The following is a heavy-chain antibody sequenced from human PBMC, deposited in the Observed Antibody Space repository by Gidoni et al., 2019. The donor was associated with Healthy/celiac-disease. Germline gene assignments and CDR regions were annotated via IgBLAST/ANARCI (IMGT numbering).Heavy chain of an antibody. CDR3: ARDGYCSGGSCLDY. J-gene: IGHJ4*02. Sequence: QVQLVESGGGVGQPGRSLRLSCAASGFSLSSYGMHWVLQAPGKGLEWVAVIWYDGSDKYYADSVKGRFTITRDNSKNTLYLQINSLRAEDTAVYYCARDGYCSGGSCLDYWGQGTLVTVSS. CDR1: GFSLSSYG. V-gene: IGHV3-33*01. CDR2: IWYDGSDK. D-gene: IGHD2-15*01.